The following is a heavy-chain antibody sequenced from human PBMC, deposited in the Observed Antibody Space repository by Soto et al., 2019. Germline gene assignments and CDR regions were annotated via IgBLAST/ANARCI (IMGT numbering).Heavy chain of an antibody. CDR1: GYTFTSYG. CDR2: ISAYNGNT. J-gene: IGHJ6*03. Sequence: ASVKVSCKASGYTFTSYGISWVRQAPGQGLEWMGWISAYNGNTNYAQKLQGRVTMTTDTSTSTAYMELRSLRSDDTAVYYCARDLTIVVVPAAMQVRGHDYCYYMDVWGKGTTVTVSS. CDR3: ARDLTIVVVPAAMQVRGHDYCYYMDV. D-gene: IGHD2-2*01. V-gene: IGHV1-18*01.